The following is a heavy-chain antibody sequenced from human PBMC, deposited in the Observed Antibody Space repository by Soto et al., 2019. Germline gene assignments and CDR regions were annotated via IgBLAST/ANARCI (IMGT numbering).Heavy chain of an antibody. V-gene: IGHV1-18*01. Sequence: QAQLVQSGAEVKKPGASVKVSCKTSGYIFTSYGISWVRQAPGQGLERMGWINGKNGDTNYEEKFQDRVTMITDTSTSTAYMELRSLRSDDTAVYYCVKTGIFGSYTRPYYMDVWGEGTTVTVSS. J-gene: IGHJ6*03. CDR1: GYIFTSYG. D-gene: IGHD1-26*01. CDR2: INGKNGDT. CDR3: VKTGIFGSYTRPYYMDV.